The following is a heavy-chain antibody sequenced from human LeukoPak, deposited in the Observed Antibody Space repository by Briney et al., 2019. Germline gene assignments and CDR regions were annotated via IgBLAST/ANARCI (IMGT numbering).Heavy chain of an antibody. Sequence: PGRSLRLSCAASGFTFSSYGMHWVRQAPGKGLEWVAVISYDGSNKYYADSVKGRFTISRDNSKNTLYLQMNSLRAEDTAVYYCARVPHAFDIWGQGTMVTVSS. V-gene: IGHV3-30*03. CDR2: ISYDGSNK. CDR3: ARVPHAFDI. J-gene: IGHJ3*02. CDR1: GFTFSSYG.